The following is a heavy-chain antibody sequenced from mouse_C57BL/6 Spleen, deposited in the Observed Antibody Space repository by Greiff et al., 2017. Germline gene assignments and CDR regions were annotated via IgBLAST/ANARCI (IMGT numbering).Heavy chain of an antibody. CDR2: IYPGDGDT. CDR1: GYAFSSYW. J-gene: IGHJ4*01. D-gene: IGHD1-1*01. Sequence: QVQLQQSGAELVKPGASVKISCKASGYAFSSYWMNWVKQRPGKGLEWIGQIYPGDGDTNYNGKFKGKATLTEDKSSSTAYMQLSSLTSEDSAVYFCARWDYYGSSSDYYARDYWGQGTSVTVSS. CDR3: ARWDYYGSSSDYYARDY. V-gene: IGHV1-80*01.